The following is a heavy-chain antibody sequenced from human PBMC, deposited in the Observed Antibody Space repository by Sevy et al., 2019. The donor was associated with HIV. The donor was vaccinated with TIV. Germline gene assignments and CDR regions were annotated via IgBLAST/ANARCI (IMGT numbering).Heavy chain of an antibody. D-gene: IGHD1-26*01. CDR3: ARAFTGGYQQPFDY. Sequence: GGSLRLSCAASGFTFSSHAMSWVRRAPGKGLEWVSVRSDSGTTTDYEDSVKGRFTISRDNSKNTLYLPMDGLRAEDTAIYYCARAFTGGYQQPFDYWGQGTLVTVSS. CDR1: GFTFSSHA. V-gene: IGHV3-23*01. J-gene: IGHJ4*02. CDR2: RSDSGTTT.